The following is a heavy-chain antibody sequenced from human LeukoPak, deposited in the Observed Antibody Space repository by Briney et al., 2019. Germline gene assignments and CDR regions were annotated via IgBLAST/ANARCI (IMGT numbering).Heavy chain of an antibody. Sequence: SETLSLTCTVSGGSINSGTYYWNWIRQPPGKGLEWIGYIYYSGDTYYNPSLKSRVTVSRDTSKNQFSLKLSSVTAADTAVYYCARGVDILTAYYYFDYWGQGTLVSVSA. CDR1: GGSINSGTYY. D-gene: IGHD3-9*01. V-gene: IGHV4-30-4*01. CDR3: ARGVDILTAYYYFDY. CDR2: IYYSGDT. J-gene: IGHJ4*02.